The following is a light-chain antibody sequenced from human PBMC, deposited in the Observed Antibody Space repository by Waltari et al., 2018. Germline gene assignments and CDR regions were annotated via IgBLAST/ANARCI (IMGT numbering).Light chain of an antibody. CDR1: SSDVGGYNY. Sequence: QSALTQPRPVSGSPGQSVAISCTGTSSDVGGYNYVSWYQQHPGKPPKLMIYDVTKRPSGVPDRFSGSKSGNTASLTISGLQADDEADYYCCSYAGPFGGGTKLTVL. CDR3: CSYAGP. CDR2: DVT. V-gene: IGLV2-11*01. J-gene: IGLJ2*01.